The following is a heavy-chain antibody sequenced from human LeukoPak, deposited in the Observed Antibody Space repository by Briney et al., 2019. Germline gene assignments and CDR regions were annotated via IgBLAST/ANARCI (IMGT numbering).Heavy chain of an antibody. CDR2: ISGSGGTT. D-gene: IGHD3-22*01. CDR3: ARDPNDSSGYYADY. CDR1: GITFSSYA. Sequence: GGSLRLSCAASGITFSSYAMSWVRQAPGKGLEWVSAISGSGGTTYYADSVKGRFTISRDNSKNTLYLQMNSLRAEDTAVYYCARDPNDSSGYYADYWGQGTLVTVSS. V-gene: IGHV3-23*01. J-gene: IGHJ4*02.